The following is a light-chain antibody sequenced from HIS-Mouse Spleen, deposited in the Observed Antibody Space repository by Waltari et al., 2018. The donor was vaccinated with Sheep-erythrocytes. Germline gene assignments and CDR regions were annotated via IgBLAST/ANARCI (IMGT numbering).Light chain of an antibody. J-gene: IGLJ3*02. CDR2: SNN. CDR3: AAWDDSLNGWV. CDR1: SSNIGSNT. V-gene: IGLV1-44*01. Sequence: QSVLTQPPSASGTPGQRVTISCSGSSSNIGSNTVNWYQQLPGTAPKLLIYSNNRRPSGVPDRFSGSKSGTSASRASSGLQSEDEADYYCAAWDDSLNGWVFGGGTKLTVL.